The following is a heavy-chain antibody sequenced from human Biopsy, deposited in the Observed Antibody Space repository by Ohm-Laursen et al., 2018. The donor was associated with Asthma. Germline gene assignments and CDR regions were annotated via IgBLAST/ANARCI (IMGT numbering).Heavy chain of an antibody. CDR1: GFAVSRDY. Sequence: GSLRLSCSASGFAVSRDYMFWVRQAPGKGLEWVSVIYSGGTSHTADSVRGRFTISRDYSKNTLYLQMHSLRAEDTAVYYCARTSHFWSPYHAEHYQLWGQGTLVTVSS. CDR2: IYSGGTS. J-gene: IGHJ1*01. CDR3: ARTSHFWSPYHAEHYQL. V-gene: IGHV3-66*01. D-gene: IGHD3-3*02.